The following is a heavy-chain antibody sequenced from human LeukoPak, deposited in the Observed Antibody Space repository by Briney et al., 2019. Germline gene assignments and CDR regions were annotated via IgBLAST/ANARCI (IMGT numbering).Heavy chain of an antibody. J-gene: IGHJ3*02. CDR1: GGSISSSSYY. CDR2: IYYSGST. D-gene: IGHD3-9*01. Sequence: ASETLSLTCTVSGGSISSSSYYWGWVRQPPGKGLEWTGSIYYSGSTYYNPSLKSRVTISVDTSKNQFSLKLSSVTAADTAVYYCASRSDRLRYFDWLPQGAFDIWGQGTMVTVSS. CDR3: ASRSDRLRYFDWLPQGAFDI. V-gene: IGHV4-39*01.